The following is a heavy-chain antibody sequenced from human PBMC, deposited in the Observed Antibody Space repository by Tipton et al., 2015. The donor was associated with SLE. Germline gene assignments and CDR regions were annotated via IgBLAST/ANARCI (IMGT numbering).Heavy chain of an antibody. CDR2: INHSGST. CDR3: ARAEMTTEGSAFYFYVDV. Sequence: TLSLTCTVSGGSISSYYWSWIRQPPGKGLEWIGEINHSGSTNYNPSLKSRVTISADTSKNQFSLKVSSVTAADSAVYYCARAEMTTEGSAFYFYVDVWGKGTTVTVSS. J-gene: IGHJ6*03. D-gene: IGHD5-24*01. CDR1: GGSISSYY. V-gene: IGHV4-34*01.